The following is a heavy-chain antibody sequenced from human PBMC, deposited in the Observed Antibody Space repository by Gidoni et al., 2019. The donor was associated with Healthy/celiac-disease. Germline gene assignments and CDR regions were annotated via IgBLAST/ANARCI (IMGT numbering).Heavy chain of an antibody. D-gene: IGHD3-22*01. CDR2: IYPGDSDT. CDR3: ARPDYYDSSGGWL. J-gene: IGHJ4*02. V-gene: IGHV5-51*01. Sequence: EVQLVQSGAEVNRPGGSLKFSCKGSGYCFTSYWIGCVRPMPGKGREWMGIIYPGDSDTRYSPSFQGQVTISADKSISTAYLQWSSLKASDTAMYYCARPDYYDSSGGWLWGQGTLVTVSS. CDR1: GYCFTSYW.